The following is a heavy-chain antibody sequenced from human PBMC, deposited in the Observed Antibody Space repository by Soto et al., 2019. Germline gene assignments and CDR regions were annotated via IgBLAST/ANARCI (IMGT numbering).Heavy chain of an antibody. CDR1: GYTFTSYY. CDR2: MNPNSGNT. D-gene: IGHD6-19*01. V-gene: IGHV1-8*02. J-gene: IGHJ4*02. CDR3: ARVPRREQWLVPRKYYFDY. Sequence: ASVKVSCKASGYTFTSYYMHWVRQATGQGLEWMGWMNPNSGNTGYAQKFQGRVTMTRNTSISTAYMELSSLRSEDTAVYYCARVPRREQWLVPRKYYFDYWGQGTLVTVSS.